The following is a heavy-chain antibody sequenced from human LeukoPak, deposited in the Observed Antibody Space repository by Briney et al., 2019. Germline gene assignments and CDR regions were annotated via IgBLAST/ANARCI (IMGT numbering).Heavy chain of an antibody. J-gene: IGHJ6*02. CDR2: ISSSSSTI. D-gene: IGHD5-12*01. CDR1: GFTFNSYS. Sequence: GGSLGLSCAASGFTFNSYSMNWVRQAPGKGLEWVSYISSSSSTIYYADSVKGRFTISRDNAKNSLYLQMNSLRAEDAAVYYCAKAPRGYSGYDLSTYGMDVWGQGTTVTVSS. V-gene: IGHV3-48*01. CDR3: AKAPRGYSGYDLSTYGMDV.